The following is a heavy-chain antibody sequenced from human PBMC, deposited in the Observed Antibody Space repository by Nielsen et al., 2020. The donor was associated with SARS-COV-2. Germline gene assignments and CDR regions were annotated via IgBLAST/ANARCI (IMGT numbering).Heavy chain of an antibody. J-gene: IGHJ6*02. CDR3: ARDGPLYSSGRDGMDV. CDR1: GFTVSSNY. Sequence: GGSLRLSCAASGFTVSSNYMSWVRQAPGKGLEWVANIKQDGSEKYYVDSVKGRFTISRDNAKNSLYLQMNSLRAEDTAVYYCARDGPLYSSGRDGMDVWGQGTTVTVSS. V-gene: IGHV3-7*03. CDR2: IKQDGSEK. D-gene: IGHD6-19*01.